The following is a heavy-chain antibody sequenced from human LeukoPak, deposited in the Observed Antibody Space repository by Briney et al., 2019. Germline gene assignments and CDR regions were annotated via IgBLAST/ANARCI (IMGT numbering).Heavy chain of an antibody. CDR1: GESFSGYY. CDR3: ARGRITMIN. Sequence: SETLSLTCAVYGESFSGYYWSWIRQPPGKGLEWIGEINHSGSTNYNPSLKSRVTISVDTSKNQFSLKLSSVTAADTAVYYCARGRITMINWGQGTLVTVSS. J-gene: IGHJ4*02. CDR2: INHSGST. V-gene: IGHV4-34*01. D-gene: IGHD3-22*01.